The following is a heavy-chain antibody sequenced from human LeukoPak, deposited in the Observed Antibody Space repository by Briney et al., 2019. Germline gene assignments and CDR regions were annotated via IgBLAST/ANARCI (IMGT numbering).Heavy chain of an antibody. V-gene: IGHV3-23*01. CDR2: IGGTDGRT. CDR3: AKGDSITIFGVVIEQPFDY. J-gene: IGHJ4*02. Sequence: GGSLRLSCAASGFTFSSYAMNWVRQAPGKGLEWVSVIGGTDGRTNYADSVKGRFTISRDNSKNTLYLQMNSLRAEDTAVYYCAKGDSITIFGVVIEQPFDYWGQGTLVTVSS. D-gene: IGHD3-3*01. CDR1: GFTFSSYA.